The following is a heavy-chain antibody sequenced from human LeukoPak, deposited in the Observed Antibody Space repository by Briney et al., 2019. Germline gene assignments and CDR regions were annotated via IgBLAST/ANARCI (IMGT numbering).Heavy chain of an antibody. D-gene: IGHD5-12*01. Sequence: GGPLRLSCAASGFTFSSYWMHWVRQAPGKGLVWVSRINSDGSATRYADSVKGRFTISRDNAKNTLYLQMNSLRAEDTAVYYCARGPDQSGSTLTDYWGQGTLVTVSS. CDR2: INSDGSAT. V-gene: IGHV3-74*01. CDR3: ARGPDQSGSTLTDY. CDR1: GFTFSSYW. J-gene: IGHJ4*02.